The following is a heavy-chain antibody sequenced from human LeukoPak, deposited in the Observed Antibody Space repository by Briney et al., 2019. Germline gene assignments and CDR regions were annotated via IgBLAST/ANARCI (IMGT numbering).Heavy chain of an antibody. CDR2: VYYSGTT. D-gene: IGHD6-13*01. CDR3: ARRPATGTTDYYFDY. Sequence: SETLSLTCTVSGGSISTSSYYWGWIRQPPGMGLEWIGTVYYSGTTYYIPSLKSRVTISVDRPKNQFSLKLNSVTAADTAVYYCARRPATGTTDYYFDYWGQGTLVTVSS. J-gene: IGHJ4*02. V-gene: IGHV4-39*01. CDR1: GGSISTSSYY.